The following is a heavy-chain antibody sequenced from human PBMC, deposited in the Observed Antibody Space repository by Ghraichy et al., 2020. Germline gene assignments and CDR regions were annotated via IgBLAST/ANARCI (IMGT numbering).Heavy chain of an antibody. CDR1: GGSFSGYY. V-gene: IGHV4-34*01. Sequence: SETLSLTCAVYGGSFSGYYWSWIRQPPGKGLEWIGEINHSGSTNYNPSLKSRVTISVDTSKNQFSLKLSSVTAADTAVYYCARGRWFHYYDSSGRNWYFDLWGRGTLVTVSS. D-gene: IGHD3-22*01. J-gene: IGHJ2*01. CDR2: INHSGST. CDR3: ARGRWFHYYDSSGRNWYFDL.